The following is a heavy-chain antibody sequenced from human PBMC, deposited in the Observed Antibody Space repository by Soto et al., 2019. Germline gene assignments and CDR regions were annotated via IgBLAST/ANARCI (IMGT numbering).Heavy chain of an antibody. J-gene: IGHJ5*02. CDR2: ISTYSGDT. CDR3: ARHHGPTTSENWFDP. D-gene: IGHD5-12*01. V-gene: IGHV1-18*01. Sequence: ASVKVSCKASGYTFFTYDISWVRQAPGQGLEWMGWISTYSGDTKYAQKFQGRVTMTTDTSTTTAYLELRSLRSDDTAVYYCARHHGPTTSENWFDPWGQGTLVTAPQ. CDR1: GYTFFTYD.